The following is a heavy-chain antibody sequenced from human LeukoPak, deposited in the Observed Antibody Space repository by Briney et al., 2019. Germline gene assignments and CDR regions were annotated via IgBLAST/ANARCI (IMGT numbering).Heavy chain of an antibody. V-gene: IGHV1-69*05. D-gene: IGHD2-15*01. Sequence: GASVKVSCKASGGTFSSYAISWVRQALGQGLEWMGGIIPIFGTANYAQKFQGRVTITTDESTSTAYMELSSLRSEDTAVYYCARTPRHTQGGYYMDVWGKGTTVTVSS. CDR2: IIPIFGTA. CDR3: ARTPRHTQGGYYMDV. CDR1: GGTFSSYA. J-gene: IGHJ6*03.